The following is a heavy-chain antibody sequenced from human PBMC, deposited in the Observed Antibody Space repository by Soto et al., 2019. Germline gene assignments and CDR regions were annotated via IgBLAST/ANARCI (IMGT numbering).Heavy chain of an antibody. CDR3: ATRLSGSYSDY. V-gene: IGHV4-30-2*03. D-gene: IGHD1-26*01. CDR1: GGSISSGGYS. J-gene: IGHJ4*02. CDR2: IYHSGST. Sequence: SETLSLTCAVSGGSISSGGYSWSWIRQPPGKGLEWIGYIYHSGSTYYNPSLKSRVTISVDTSRNQFSLKLNSVTAADTAVYYCATRLSGSYSDYWGQGTLVTVSS.